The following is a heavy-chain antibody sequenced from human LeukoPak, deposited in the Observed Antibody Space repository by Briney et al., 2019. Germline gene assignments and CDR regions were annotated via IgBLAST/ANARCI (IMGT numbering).Heavy chain of an antibody. CDR1: GYTFTSYG. D-gene: IGHD3-10*01. J-gene: IGHJ4*02. Sequence: GASVKVSCKASGYTFTSYGISWVRQAPGQGLEWMGWISAYNGNTNYAQKLQGRVTMTTDTSTSTAYMALRSLRSDDTAVDYCARDGVTMVRGVPYDPFDYWGQGTLVTVSS. V-gene: IGHV1-18*01. CDR2: ISAYNGNT. CDR3: ARDGVTMVRGVPYDPFDY.